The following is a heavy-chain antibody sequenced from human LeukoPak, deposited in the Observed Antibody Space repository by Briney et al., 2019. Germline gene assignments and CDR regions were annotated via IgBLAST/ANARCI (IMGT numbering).Heavy chain of an antibody. Sequence: GGSLRLSCAASGISVSSNYMNWVRQAPGKGLEWVANIKQDGSEKYYVDSVKGRFTISRDNAKNSLYLQMNSLRAEDTAVYSCVRDSTYDFWSGYHLNWGQGTLVTVSS. CDR2: IKQDGSEK. D-gene: IGHD3-3*01. CDR3: VRDSTYDFWSGYHLN. CDR1: GISVSSNY. V-gene: IGHV3-7*01. J-gene: IGHJ4*02.